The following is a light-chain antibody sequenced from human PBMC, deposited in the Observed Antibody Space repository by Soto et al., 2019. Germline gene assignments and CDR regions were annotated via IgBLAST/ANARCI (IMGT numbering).Light chain of an antibody. CDR1: QSVSSIY. CDR2: GAS. Sequence: EIVLTQSPGTLSLSPGERATPSCRASQSVSSIYLAWYQQKPGQATRLLIYGASSRATGIPDRFSGSGSGTDFTLTISRLEPEDFAVYYCQQYGSSALTFGGGTKVDIK. CDR3: QQYGSSALT. J-gene: IGKJ4*01. V-gene: IGKV3-20*01.